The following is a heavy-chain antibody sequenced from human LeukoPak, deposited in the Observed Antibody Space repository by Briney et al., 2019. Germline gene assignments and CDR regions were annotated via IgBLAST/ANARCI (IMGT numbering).Heavy chain of an antibody. CDR2: VIPIFGTA. D-gene: IGHD6-25*01. CDR1: RGTFSSYA. Sequence: SVKLSCKVSRGTFSSYAISWVRQAPGQGLEWMGGVIPIFGTANYAKKSQGRVTITADKSTSTAYMELSSLRSEATAADYCATTAAGLSNDYYMDVWGKGTTVTVSS. V-gene: IGHV1-69*06. CDR3: ATTAAGLSNDYYMDV. J-gene: IGHJ6*03.